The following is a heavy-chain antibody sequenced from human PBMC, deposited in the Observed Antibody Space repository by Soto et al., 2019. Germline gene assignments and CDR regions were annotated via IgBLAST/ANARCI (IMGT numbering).Heavy chain of an antibody. CDR1: GFTFSNYG. CDR3: AKDIVVVPAAISLYYYYYGMDV. V-gene: IGHV3-30*18. CDR2: ISYDGSNK. J-gene: IGHJ6*02. D-gene: IGHD2-2*01. Sequence: PGGSLRLSCAASGFTFSNYGMHWVRQAPGKGLEWVAVISYDGSNKYYADSVKGRFTISRDNSKNTLYLQMNSLSAEDTAVYYSAKDIVVVPAAISLYYYYYGMDVWGQGTTVTVSS.